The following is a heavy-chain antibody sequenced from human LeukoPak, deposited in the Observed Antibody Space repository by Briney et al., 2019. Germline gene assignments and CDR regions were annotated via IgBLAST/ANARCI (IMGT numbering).Heavy chain of an antibody. J-gene: IGHJ4*02. CDR1: GFTFSSYS. CDR3: ARDRSTTVTPGGY. Sequence: GESLRLSCAASGFTFSSYSMNWVRQAPGKGLEWVSSISSSSSYIYYADSVKGRFTISRDNAKNSLYLQMNSLRAEDTAVYYCARDRSTTVTPGGYWGQGTLVTVSS. D-gene: IGHD4-17*01. CDR2: ISSSSSYI. V-gene: IGHV3-21*01.